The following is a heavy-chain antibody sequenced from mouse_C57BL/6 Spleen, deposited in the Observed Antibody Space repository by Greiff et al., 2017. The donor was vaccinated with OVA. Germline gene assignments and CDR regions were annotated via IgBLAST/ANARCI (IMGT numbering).Heavy chain of an antibody. V-gene: IGHV1-18*01. D-gene: IGHD2-4*01. Sequence: VQLQQSGAELMKPGASVKLSCKATGYTFTGYWIEWVKQRPGHGLEWIGDINPNNGGTSYNQKFKGKATLTVDKSSSTAYMELRSLTSEDSAVYYCARDDYDGWFAYWGQGTLVTVSA. J-gene: IGHJ3*01. CDR3: ARDDYDGWFAY. CDR2: INPNNGGT. CDR1: GYTFTGYW.